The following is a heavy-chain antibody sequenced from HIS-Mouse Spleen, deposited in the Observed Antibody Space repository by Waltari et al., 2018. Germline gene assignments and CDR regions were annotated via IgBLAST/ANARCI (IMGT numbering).Heavy chain of an antibody. CDR3: AREIPYSSSWYDWYFDL. J-gene: IGHJ2*01. V-gene: IGHV4-39*07. CDR2: IYYSGGT. D-gene: IGHD6-13*01. CDR1: GGSISSSSYY. Sequence: QLQLQESGPGLVKPSETLSLTCTVSGGSISSSSYYWGWIRQPPGKGLAWIGSIYYSGGTSYNPSLNSRVTISVDTSKNQFSLKLSAVTAADTAVYYCAREIPYSSSWYDWYFDLWGRGTLVTVSS.